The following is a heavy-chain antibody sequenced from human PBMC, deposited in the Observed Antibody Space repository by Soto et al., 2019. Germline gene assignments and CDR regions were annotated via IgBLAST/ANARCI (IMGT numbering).Heavy chain of an antibody. J-gene: IGHJ4*02. D-gene: IGHD2-2*01. Sequence: GGSLRLSCVASGFTFSNYGMHWVRQAPGKGLEWVAGIDYNEINQYYIDPVKGRFTISRDKSKNTLYLQMNSLRAEDTAVYYWGRNFCPVPNCYGLWGQGVLGNASS. CDR1: GFTFSNYG. V-gene: IGHV3-33*01. CDR3: GRNFCPVPNCYGL. CDR2: IDYNEINQ.